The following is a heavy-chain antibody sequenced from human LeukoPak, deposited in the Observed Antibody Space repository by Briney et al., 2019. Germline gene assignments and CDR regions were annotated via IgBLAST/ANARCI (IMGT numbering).Heavy chain of an antibody. J-gene: IGHJ4*02. CDR1: GFTFSNSA. CDR3: AKDGGNWNGDYFDY. CDR2: ISGGGVST. Sequence: GGSLRLSCAASGFTFSNSAMSWVRQAPGKGLEWVSSISGGGVSTYYADSVKGRFTISRDNSKNTLYLQMNSLRAEDTAVYYCAKDGGNWNGDYFDYWGQGTLVTVSS. V-gene: IGHV3-23*01. D-gene: IGHD1-1*01.